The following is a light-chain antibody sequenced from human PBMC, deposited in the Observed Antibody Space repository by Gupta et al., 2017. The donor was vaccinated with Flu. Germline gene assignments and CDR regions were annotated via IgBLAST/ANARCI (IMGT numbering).Light chain of an antibody. CDR3: SSYSNTNNVVV. J-gene: IGLJ2*01. Sequence: ITISCTGSSSDVGGNKYVSWYQQHPGKAPKLMFFEVNNRFSVVYNRFSAFKSGNTASLTISGLQAEDEADYYCSSYSNTNNVVVFGGGTKLTVL. V-gene: IGLV2-14*01. CDR2: EVN. CDR1: SSDVGGNKY.